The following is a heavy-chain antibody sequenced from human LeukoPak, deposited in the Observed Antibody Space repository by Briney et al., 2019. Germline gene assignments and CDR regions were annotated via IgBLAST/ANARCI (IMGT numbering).Heavy chain of an antibody. Sequence: GGSLRLSCAASGFTFSSYAMSWVRQAPGKGLEWVSGISGSGDNTYYADSVKGRFTISRDNSKNTLYVQVNSLGTEDTAAYYCAKRPAAHDYWGQGTLVTVSS. D-gene: IGHD2-2*01. CDR3: AKRPAAHDY. CDR2: ISGSGDNT. J-gene: IGHJ4*02. V-gene: IGHV3-23*01. CDR1: GFTFSSYA.